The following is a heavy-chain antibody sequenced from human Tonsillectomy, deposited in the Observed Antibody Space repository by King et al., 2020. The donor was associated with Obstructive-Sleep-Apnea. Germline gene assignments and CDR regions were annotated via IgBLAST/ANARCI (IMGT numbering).Heavy chain of an antibody. CDR3: AKDTSYYYDSSGYNSAGSDAFDI. Sequence: VQLVESGGGLVQPGGSLRLSCAASGFTFSSYAMSWVRQAPGKGLEWVSAISGSGGSTYYADSVKGRFTISRDNSKNTLYLQMNSLRAEDTAVYYCAKDTSYYYDSSGYNSAGSDAFDIWGQGTMVTVSS. CDR2: ISGSGGST. J-gene: IGHJ3*02. D-gene: IGHD3-22*01. CDR1: GFTFSSYA. V-gene: IGHV3-23*04.